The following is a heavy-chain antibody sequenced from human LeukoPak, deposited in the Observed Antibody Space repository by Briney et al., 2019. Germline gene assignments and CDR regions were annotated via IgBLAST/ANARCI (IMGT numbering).Heavy chain of an antibody. CDR2: INHSGST. J-gene: IGHJ4*02. CDR3: ARGPPVYYYEDRSHDY. Sequence: SETLSLTCAVYGGSFSGYYWSWIRQPPGKGLEWIGEINHSGSTNYNPSLKSRVTISVDTSKNQFSLKLSSVTAADTAVYYCARGPPVYYYEDRSHDYWGQGTLVTVSS. V-gene: IGHV4-34*01. CDR1: GGSFSGYY. D-gene: IGHD3-22*01.